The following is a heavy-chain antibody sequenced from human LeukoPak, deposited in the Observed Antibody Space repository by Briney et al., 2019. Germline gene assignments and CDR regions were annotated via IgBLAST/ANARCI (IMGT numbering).Heavy chain of an antibody. CDR3: ARRLYQSLNSFDP. CDR1: GGSISSSSYY. V-gene: IGHV4-39*01. J-gene: IGHJ5*02. CDR2: IHYSGST. D-gene: IGHD3-16*02. Sequence: SETLSLTCTVSGGSISSSSYYWGWIRQPPGKGLEWIGSIHYSGSTYYNPSLKSRVTISVDTSKNQFSLKLSSVTAADTAVYYCARRLYQSLNSFDPWGQGTLVTVSS.